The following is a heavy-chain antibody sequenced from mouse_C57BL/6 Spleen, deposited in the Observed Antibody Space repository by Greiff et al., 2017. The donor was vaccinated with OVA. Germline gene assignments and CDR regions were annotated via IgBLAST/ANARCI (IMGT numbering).Heavy chain of an antibody. CDR2: IDPSDSYT. Sequence: QVQLQQPGAELVKPGASVKLSCKASGYTFTSYWMQWVKQRPGHGLEWIGEIDPSDSYTNYNQKFKGKATLTVDTSSSTAYMQLSSLTSEDSAVYYCARRGQQGRLFADWGQGTLVTVSA. J-gene: IGHJ3*01. V-gene: IGHV1-50*01. D-gene: IGHD4-1*02. CDR3: ARRGQQGRLFAD. CDR1: GYTFTSYW.